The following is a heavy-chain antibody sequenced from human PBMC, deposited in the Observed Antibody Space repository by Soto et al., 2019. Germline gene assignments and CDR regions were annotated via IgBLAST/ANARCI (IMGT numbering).Heavy chain of an antibody. CDR1: GYTLTELS. CDR3: ATRKGSSSDLVYYYYGMDV. V-gene: IGHV1-24*01. Sequence: VASVKVSCKVSGYTLTELSMHWVRQAPGKGLEWMGGFDPEDGETIYAQKFQGRVTMTEDTSTDTAYMELSSLRSEDTAVYYCATRKGSSSDLVYYYYGMDVWGQGTTVTVS. CDR2: FDPEDGET. J-gene: IGHJ6*02. D-gene: IGHD6-6*01.